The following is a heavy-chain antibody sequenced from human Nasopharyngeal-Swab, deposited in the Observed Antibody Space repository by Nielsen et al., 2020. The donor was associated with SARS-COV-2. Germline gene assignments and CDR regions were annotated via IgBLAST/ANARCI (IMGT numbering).Heavy chain of an antibody. V-gene: IGHV3-53*01. CDR3: AREGGSSGWYYFDY. CDR1: GFTVSSNY. Sequence: GGSLRLSCAASGFTVSSNYMSWVRQAPGKGLEWVSVIYSGGSTYYADSVKDRFTISRDNSKNTLYLQMNSLRAEDTAVYYCAREGGSSGWYYFDYWGQGTLVTVSS. D-gene: IGHD6-19*01. CDR2: IYSGGST. J-gene: IGHJ4*02.